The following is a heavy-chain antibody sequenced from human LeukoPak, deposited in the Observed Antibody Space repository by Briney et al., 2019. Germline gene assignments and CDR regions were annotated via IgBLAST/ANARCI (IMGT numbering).Heavy chain of an antibody. CDR2: NYYTGST. CDR1: GGSISSDNYY. CDR3: ARQHCGGDCSLDY. D-gene: IGHD2-21*02. J-gene: IGHJ4*02. Sequence: SETLSLTCTVSGGSISSDNYYWGWIRQPPGKGLEWIGNNYYTGSTSYSPSLKSRVTISVDTSNNQFSLKLSSVTAADSAVYYCARQHCGGDCSLDYWGQGTLATVSS. V-gene: IGHV4-39*01.